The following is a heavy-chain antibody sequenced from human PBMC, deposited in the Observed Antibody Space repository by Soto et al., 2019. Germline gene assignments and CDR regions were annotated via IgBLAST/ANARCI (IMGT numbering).Heavy chain of an antibody. CDR3: ARDLGLSTVRPGMDV. Sequence: GASVKVSCKASGYTFTSYYMHWVRQAPGQGLEWMGIINPSGGSTSYAQKFQGRVTMTRDTSTSTVYMGLSSLRSEDTAVYYCARDLGLSTVRPGMDVWVQGTTVTVSS. CDR1: GYTFTSYY. D-gene: IGHD2-15*01. J-gene: IGHJ6*02. V-gene: IGHV1-46*01. CDR2: INPSGGST.